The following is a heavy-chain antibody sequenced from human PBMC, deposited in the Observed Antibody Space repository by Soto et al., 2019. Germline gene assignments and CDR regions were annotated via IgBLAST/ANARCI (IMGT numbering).Heavy chain of an antibody. CDR3: TRIAPYDYSNYQVDYFDY. D-gene: IGHD4-4*01. V-gene: IGHV3-49*03. Sequence: PGGSLRLSCTASGFTFGDYAMSWFRQAPGKGLEWVGFIRSKAYGGTTEYAASVKGRFTISRDDSKSIAYLQMNSLKTEDTAVYYCTRIAPYDYSNYQVDYFDYWGQGTLVTVSS. CDR2: IRSKAYGGTT. CDR1: GFTFGDYA. J-gene: IGHJ4*02.